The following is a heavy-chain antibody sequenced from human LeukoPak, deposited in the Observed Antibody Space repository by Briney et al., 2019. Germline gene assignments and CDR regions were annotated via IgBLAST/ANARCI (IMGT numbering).Heavy chain of an antibody. J-gene: IGHJ6*03. V-gene: IGHV4-31*03. CDR3: ARGEYYSNYGNYYMDV. CDR2: IYYSGST. CDR1: GGSISSGGYY. Sequence: PSETLSLTCTVSGGSISSGGYYWSWIRQHPGKGLEWIGYIYYSGSTYYNPSLKSRVTISVDTSKNQFSLKLSSVTAADTAVYYCARGEYYSNYGNYYMDVWGKGTTVTVSS. D-gene: IGHD4-11*01.